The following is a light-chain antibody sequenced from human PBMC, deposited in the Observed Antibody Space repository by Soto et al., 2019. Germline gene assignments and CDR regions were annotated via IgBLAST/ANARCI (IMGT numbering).Light chain of an antibody. V-gene: IGLV2-23*01. CDR1: XXXVGSYNL. CDR3: CSFERSITLV. CDR2: EGS. J-gene: IGLJ2*01. Sequence: QSAVTQPASVSGSPGQSITISCTGSXXXVGSYNLVSWYQQLPGEAPKLMIYEGSKRPSGVSNRFSGSKSGNTASLTISGLQAXXEAXYYCCSFERSITLVFGGGTKLTVL.